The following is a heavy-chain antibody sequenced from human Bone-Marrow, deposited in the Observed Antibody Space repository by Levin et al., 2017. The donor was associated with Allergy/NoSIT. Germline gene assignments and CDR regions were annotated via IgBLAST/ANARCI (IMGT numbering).Heavy chain of an antibody. J-gene: IGHJ4*02. V-gene: IGHV3-30*03. CDR3: ARGGGGSSWYFDY. CDR2: ISYDGSNK. Sequence: GGSLRLSCAASGFTFSSYGMHWVRQAPGKGLEWVAVISYDGSNKYYADSVKGRFTISRDNSKNTLYLQMNSLRAEDTAVYYCARGGGGSSWYFDYWGQGTLVTVSS. CDR1: GFTFSSYG. D-gene: IGHD6-13*01.